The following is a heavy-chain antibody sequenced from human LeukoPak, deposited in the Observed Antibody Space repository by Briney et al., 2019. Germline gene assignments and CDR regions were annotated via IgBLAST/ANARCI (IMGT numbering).Heavy chain of an antibody. CDR1: GFTFSNYA. CDR2: LSNDGSNK. Sequence: GGSLRLSCAASGFTFSNYAMHWVRQAPGRGLEWVAVLSNDGSNKYYADSVKGRFTISRDNSENTLYLQMNSLRPEDTAVYYCARDTGVDIWGQGTMVTVSS. J-gene: IGHJ3*02. V-gene: IGHV3-30-3*01. CDR3: ARDTGVDI. D-gene: IGHD2-8*01.